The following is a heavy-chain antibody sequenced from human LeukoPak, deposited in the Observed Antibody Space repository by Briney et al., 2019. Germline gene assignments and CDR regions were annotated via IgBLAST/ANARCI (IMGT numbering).Heavy chain of an antibody. CDR2: IRYDGSNK. V-gene: IGHV3-30*02. CDR3: ATGGWWLVFFDY. CDR1: GFTFSSYG. D-gene: IGHD2-21*02. J-gene: IGHJ4*02. Sequence: GGSLRLSCAASGFTFSSYGMHWVRQAPGKGLEWVAFIRYDGSNKYYADSVKGRFTISRDNSKNTLYLQMNSLRAEDTAVYYCATGGWWLVFFDYWGQGTLVTVSS.